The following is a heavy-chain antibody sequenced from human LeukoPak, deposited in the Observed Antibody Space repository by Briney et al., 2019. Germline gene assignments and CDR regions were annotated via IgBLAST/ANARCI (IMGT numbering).Heavy chain of an antibody. CDR1: GFAVGSNY. V-gene: IGHV3-66*01. D-gene: IGHD4-23*01. CDR3: ARVPVLGTRANFQR. Sequence: GGSLRLSCVASGFAVGSNYMSWVRQAPGKGLEWVSIIYSGGSRYYADSVKGRFTISRDISQNTLFLEMNSLRVEDTAVYYCARVPVLGTRANFQRWGQGT. J-gene: IGHJ1*01. CDR2: IYSGGSR.